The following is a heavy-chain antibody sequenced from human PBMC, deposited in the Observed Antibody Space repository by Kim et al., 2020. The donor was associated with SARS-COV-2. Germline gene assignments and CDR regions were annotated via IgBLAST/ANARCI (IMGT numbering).Heavy chain of an antibody. Sequence: SETLSLTCTVSGGSISSSSFYWGWIGQPPGLGLEWIGSNYYSGSTYYNPSLKSLTIICVDTYKKQFSLMMSSVTADETAVYYCAGHDPHSRSAGWYFDY. CDR1: GGSISSSSFY. D-gene: IGHD6-13*01. CDR2: NYYSGST. CDR3: AGHDPHSRSAGWYFDY. J-gene: IGHJ4*01. V-gene: IGHV4-39*01.